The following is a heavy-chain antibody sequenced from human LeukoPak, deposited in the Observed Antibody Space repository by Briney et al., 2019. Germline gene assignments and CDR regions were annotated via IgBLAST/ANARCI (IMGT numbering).Heavy chain of an antibody. J-gene: IGHJ3*02. Sequence: PGGSLRLSCAASRFTFSNYAMHWVRQAPGKGLEWVAVISYDGSNKYYADSVKGRFTISRDNSKNTLYLQMNSLRAEDTAVYYCAKSRPSGTSDAFDIWGQGTMVTVSS. CDR3: AKSRPSGTSDAFDI. V-gene: IGHV3-30*18. CDR1: RFTFSNYA. D-gene: IGHD1-26*01. CDR2: ISYDGSNK.